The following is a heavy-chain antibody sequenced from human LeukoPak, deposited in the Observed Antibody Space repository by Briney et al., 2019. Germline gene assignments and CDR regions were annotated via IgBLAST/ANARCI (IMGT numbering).Heavy chain of an antibody. CDR1: GYTFTSYY. Sequence: ASVKVSCKASGYTFTSYYMHWVRQAPGQGLEWMGRINPSGGSTSYAQKFQGRVTMTRDTSTSTVYMELSSLRSEDTAVYYCARSKEMATTRDAFDIWGQGTMVTVSS. CDR2: INPSGGST. CDR3: ARSKEMATTRDAFDI. D-gene: IGHD5-24*01. V-gene: IGHV1-46*01. J-gene: IGHJ3*02.